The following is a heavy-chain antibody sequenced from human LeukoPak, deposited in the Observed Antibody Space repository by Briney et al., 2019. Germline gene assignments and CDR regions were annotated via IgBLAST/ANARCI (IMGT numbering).Heavy chain of an antibody. Sequence: PGGSLTLSCAASGFTFSSYAMSWFRQAPGKGLDWVSAISGSGGSTYYADSVKGRFTISRDNSKNTLYLQMNSLRAEDTAVYYCAKDYDSSGYSVSSFDHWGQGTLVTVSS. J-gene: IGHJ4*02. D-gene: IGHD3-22*01. V-gene: IGHV3-23*01. CDR3: AKDYDSSGYSVSSFDH. CDR1: GFTFSSYA. CDR2: ISGSGGST.